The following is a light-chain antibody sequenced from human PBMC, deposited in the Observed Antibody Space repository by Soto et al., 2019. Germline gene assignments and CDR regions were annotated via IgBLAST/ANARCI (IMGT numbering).Light chain of an antibody. CDR2: AAS. J-gene: IGKJ1*01. CDR1: QSISSY. CDR3: QQSYSTPR. V-gene: IGKV1-39*01. Sequence: DIQMTQCPSSLSASVGDRVTITCRASQSISSYLNWYQQKPGKAPKLLIYAASSLQSGVPSRFSGSGSGTDFPLTISSLQPEDFATYYCQQSYSTPRFGQGTKVDIK.